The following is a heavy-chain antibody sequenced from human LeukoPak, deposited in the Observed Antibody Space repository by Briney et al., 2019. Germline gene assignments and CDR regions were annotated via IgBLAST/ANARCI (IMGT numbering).Heavy chain of an antibody. CDR2: INPNSGGT. J-gene: IGHJ6*02. Sequence: ASVKVSCKASGYTFTGYYMHWVRQAPGQGLEWMGWINPNSGGTNYAQKFQGRVTMTRDTSISTAYMELSRLRSDDTAVYYCARSPFGDWYLYGMDVWGQATTVTVSS. V-gene: IGHV1-2*02. CDR3: ARSPFGDWYLYGMDV. CDR1: GYTFTGYY. D-gene: IGHD3-9*01.